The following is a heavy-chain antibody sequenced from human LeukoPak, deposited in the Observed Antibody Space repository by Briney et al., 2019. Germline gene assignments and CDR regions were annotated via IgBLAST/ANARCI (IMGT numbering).Heavy chain of an antibody. CDR1: GFTFDDYT. Sequence: GGSLRLSCAASGFTFDDYTTHWVRQAPGKGLEWVSVISWDGGGTYYADSVKGRFTISRDNSKNSLYLQMNSLRTEDTALYYCAREYYDSGAYYSLDSWGRGTLVTVSS. V-gene: IGHV3-43*01. J-gene: IGHJ4*02. CDR2: ISWDGGGT. D-gene: IGHD3-22*01. CDR3: AREYYDSGAYYSLDS.